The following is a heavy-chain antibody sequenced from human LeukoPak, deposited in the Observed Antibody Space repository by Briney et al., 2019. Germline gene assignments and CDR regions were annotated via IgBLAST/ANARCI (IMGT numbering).Heavy chain of an antibody. V-gene: IGHV3-7*03. CDR1: GFTFSSYW. D-gene: IGHD2-15*01. CDR3: ARSIVVVAASFFDY. CDR2: IKQDGSEK. J-gene: IGHJ4*02. Sequence: GGSLRLSCAASGFTFSSYWMSWVRQAPGKGLEWVANIKQDGSEKYYVDSVKGRFTISRDNAKNSLYLQMNSLRAEDTAVYYCARSIVVVAASFFDYWGQGTLVTVSS.